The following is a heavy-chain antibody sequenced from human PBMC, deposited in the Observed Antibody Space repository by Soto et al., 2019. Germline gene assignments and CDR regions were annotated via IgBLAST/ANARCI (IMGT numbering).Heavy chain of an antibody. CDR1: GFKFSNYA. J-gene: IGHJ4*02. CDR2: ISATGGGT. CDR3: AKDRRAGGNSAFYFDF. Sequence: GGSLRLSCAASGFKFSNYAMSWVRQAPGKGLEWVSLISATGGGTYYADSVKGRFTISRDNSHNTLYLQVHSLTAEDTAVYYCAKDRRAGGNSAFYFDFWGQGTLVTVSS. V-gene: IGHV3-23*01. D-gene: IGHD3-16*01.